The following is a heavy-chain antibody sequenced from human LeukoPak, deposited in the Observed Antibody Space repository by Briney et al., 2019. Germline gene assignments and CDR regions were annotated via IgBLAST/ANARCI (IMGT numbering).Heavy chain of an antibody. Sequence: PGGSLRLFCAASGFTFSNYGMHWVRQAPGKGLEWVAGIWYDGSTYYTDSVKGRITISRDNSKNTLYLQMNTLGAEDTAVYYCARDRTTILSSFDIWGQGTMVTVSS. CDR3: ARDRTTILSSFDI. CDR2: IWYDGST. CDR1: GFTFSNYG. V-gene: IGHV3-33*01. D-gene: IGHD3-9*01. J-gene: IGHJ3*02.